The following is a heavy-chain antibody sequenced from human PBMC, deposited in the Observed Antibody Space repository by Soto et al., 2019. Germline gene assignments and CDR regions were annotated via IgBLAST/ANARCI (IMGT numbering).Heavy chain of an antibody. Sequence: PSETLSLTCAVYGGSFSGYYWSWIRQPPGKGLEWIGEINHSGSTNYNPSLKSRVTISVDTSKNQFSLKLSSVTAADTAVYYCARESPYDFWSGYGYYFDYWGQGTLVTVSS. J-gene: IGHJ4*02. CDR3: ARESPYDFWSGYGYYFDY. CDR1: GGSFSGYY. V-gene: IGHV4-34*01. D-gene: IGHD3-3*01. CDR2: INHSGST.